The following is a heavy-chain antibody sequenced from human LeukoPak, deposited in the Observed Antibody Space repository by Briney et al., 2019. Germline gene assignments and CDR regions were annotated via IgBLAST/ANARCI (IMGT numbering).Heavy chain of an antibody. Sequence: SETLSLTCTVSGGSISSYYWSWIRQPPGKGLEWIGYIYYSGSTNYNPSLKSRVTISVDTSKNQFSLKLSSVTAADTAVYYCARVASYVENWFDPWGQGTLVTVSS. D-gene: IGHD1-1*01. V-gene: IGHV4-59*01. J-gene: IGHJ5*02. CDR1: GGSISSYY. CDR2: IYYSGST. CDR3: ARVASYVENWFDP.